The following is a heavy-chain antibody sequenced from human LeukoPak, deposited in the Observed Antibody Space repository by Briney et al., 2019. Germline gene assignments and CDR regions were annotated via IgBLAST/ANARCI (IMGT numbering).Heavy chain of an antibody. J-gene: IGHJ4*02. Sequence: GGSLRLSCAASGFAFSSYSMNWVRQAPGKGLEWVSYISSSSSTIYYADSVKGRFTISRDNARNSLYLQMNSLRAEDTAVYYCARGGDITIFGVVGGYWGQGTLVTVSS. V-gene: IGHV3-48*01. CDR2: ISSSSSTI. D-gene: IGHD3-3*01. CDR3: ARGGDITIFGVVGGY. CDR1: GFAFSSYS.